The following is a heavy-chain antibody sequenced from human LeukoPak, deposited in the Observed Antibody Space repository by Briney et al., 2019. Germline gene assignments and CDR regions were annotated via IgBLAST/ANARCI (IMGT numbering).Heavy chain of an antibody. CDR2: IRWNSGSI. Sequence: GRSLRLSCAASGFTFDDYAMHWVRQAPGKGLEWVSGIRWNSGSIGYADSVKGRFTISRDNAKNSLYLQMNSLRAEDTALYYCAKHGPYGPLPQDWGQGTLVTVSS. D-gene: IGHD2-21*02. V-gene: IGHV3-9*01. CDR1: GFTFDDYA. CDR3: AKHGPYGPLPQD. J-gene: IGHJ4*02.